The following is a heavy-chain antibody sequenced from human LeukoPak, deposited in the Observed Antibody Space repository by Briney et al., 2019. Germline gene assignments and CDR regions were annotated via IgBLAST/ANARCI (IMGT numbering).Heavy chain of an antibody. CDR3: ASGYCSSTSCYTWRAFDI. V-gene: IGHV1-69*05. CDR1: GGTFSSYA. Sequence: ASVKVSCKASGGTFSSYAISWVRQAPGQGLEWMGGTIPIFGTANYAQKFQGRVTITTDESTSTAYIELSSLRSEDTAVYYCASGYCSSTSCYTWRAFDIWGQGTMVTVSS. CDR2: TIPIFGTA. D-gene: IGHD2-2*02. J-gene: IGHJ3*02.